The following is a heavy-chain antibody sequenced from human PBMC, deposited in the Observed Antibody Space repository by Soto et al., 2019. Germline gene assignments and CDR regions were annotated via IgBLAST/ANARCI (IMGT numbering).Heavy chain of an antibody. CDR2: IFHDGTA. CDR3: ARLVYDTRLNYMYFDF. CDR1: GVSISSGNW. Sequence: SETLSLTCAVSGVSISSGNWWTCVRQTPQRGLEYIGEIFHDGTANYYPSFERRVAISVDTSKNQFSLKLTSVTAADTAIYFCARLVYDTRLNYMYFDFWGQGALVTVSS. J-gene: IGHJ4*02. D-gene: IGHD3-10*01. V-gene: IGHV4-4*02.